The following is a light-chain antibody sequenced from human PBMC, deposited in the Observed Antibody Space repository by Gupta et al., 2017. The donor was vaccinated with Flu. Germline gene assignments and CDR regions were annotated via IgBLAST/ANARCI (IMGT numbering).Light chain of an antibody. Sequence: QSVLTQPPSVSAAPGQQVPISCSGSSSNIGNNYVSWYQQLPGTAPKLLIYENNKRPSGIPDRFSGSKSGTSATLCITGLQTGDEADYYCGTWDSSLSAVVFGGGTKLTVL. J-gene: IGLJ2*01. CDR3: GTWDSSLSAVV. CDR1: SSNIGNNY. V-gene: IGLV1-51*02. CDR2: ENN.